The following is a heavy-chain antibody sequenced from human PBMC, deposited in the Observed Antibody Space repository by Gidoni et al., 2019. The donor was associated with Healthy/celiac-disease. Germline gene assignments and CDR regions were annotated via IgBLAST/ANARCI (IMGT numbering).Heavy chain of an antibody. J-gene: IGHJ5*02. CDR1: GFTFSSYT. D-gene: IGHD3-10*01. V-gene: IGHV3-23*01. Sequence: EVQLLESGGGLVQPGGSLRLSCAASGFTFSSYTMSWVRQAPGKGLEWVSAISGSGGSTYYADSVKGRFTISRDNSKNTLYLQMNSLRAEDTAVYYCATPPLRITMVQGVIAKKKNWFDPWGQGTLVTVSS. CDR2: ISGSGGST. CDR3: ATPPLRITMVQGVIAKKKNWFDP.